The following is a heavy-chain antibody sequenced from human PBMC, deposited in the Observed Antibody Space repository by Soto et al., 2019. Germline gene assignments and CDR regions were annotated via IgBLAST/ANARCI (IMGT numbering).Heavy chain of an antibody. V-gene: IGHV1-8*01. D-gene: IGHD2-15*01. CDR1: GDTFTNFD. CDR3: VRYIHGQGFKA. J-gene: IGHJ5*02. Sequence: QVQLVQSGAEVKKPGASVKVSCKPSGDTFTNFDLNWVRQAAGKGLEWLGWMRENSGDRGNAQKFRGRVSLTRDTSMRTAFMELSSLSAEDAAVYYCVRYIHGQGFKAWGQGTLVIVSS. CDR2: MRENSGDR.